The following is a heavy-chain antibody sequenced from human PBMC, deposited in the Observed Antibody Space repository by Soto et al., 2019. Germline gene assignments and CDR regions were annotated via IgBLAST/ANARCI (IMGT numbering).Heavy chain of an antibody. CDR3: ARDDYLYYYGMDV. D-gene: IGHD4-17*01. J-gene: IGHJ6*02. CDR1: GGTFSSYA. CDR2: IIPIFGTA. Sequence: GASVKVSCKASGGTFSSYAICWVRQAPGQGLEWMGGIIPIFGTANYAQKFQGRVTITRDTSASTAYMELSSLRSEDTAVYYCARDDYLYYYGMDVWGQGTTVTVSS. V-gene: IGHV1-69*05.